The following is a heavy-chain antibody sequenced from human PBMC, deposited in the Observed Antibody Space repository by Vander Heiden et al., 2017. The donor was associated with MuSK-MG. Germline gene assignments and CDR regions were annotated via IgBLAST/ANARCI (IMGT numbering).Heavy chain of an antibody. J-gene: IGHJ4*02. CDR3: AIFDDDGAGSCYYFDD. V-gene: IGHV4-4*02. CDR1: GGSISISNW. D-gene: IGHD3-10*01. CDR2: IYHSGST. Sequence: QVQLQESGPGLVKPSGTLSLTCAVSGGSISISNWWSWVRQPPGKVLEWIGEIYHSGSTKYNPARKRRVTISVDKSKNQCALKRSSVAAAAKAVYYCAIFDDDGAGSCYYFDDWRQGTIVTVCS.